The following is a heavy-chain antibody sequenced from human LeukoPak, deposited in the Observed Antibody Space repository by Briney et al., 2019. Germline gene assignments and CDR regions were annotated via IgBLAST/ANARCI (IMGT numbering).Heavy chain of an antibody. J-gene: IGHJ4*02. Sequence: GGALRLSCAASGFTVSNNYMGWVRQAQGKVLEWVSVIYRDGSTYYADSVKGRFTISSDNSKNTLALQMNSLRAEDTAVYYCAGDIGPFDFRGQGTMVTVSS. CDR3: AGDIGPFDF. D-gene: IGHD2-15*01. V-gene: IGHV3-53*01. CDR1: GFTVSNNY. CDR2: IYRDGST.